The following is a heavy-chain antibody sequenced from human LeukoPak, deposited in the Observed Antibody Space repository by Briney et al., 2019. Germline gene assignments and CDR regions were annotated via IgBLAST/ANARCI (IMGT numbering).Heavy chain of an antibody. V-gene: IGHV4-34*01. CDR3: ARVVTNRGENYDSSEQSPGASGHNDY. CDR2: INHSGST. J-gene: IGHJ4*02. D-gene: IGHD3-22*01. Sequence: PSETLSLTCAVYGGSFSGNYWSWIRQPPWKGLEWIGEINHSGSTNYNPSLKSRVTISVDTSKNQFSLKLSSVTAADTAVYYCARVVTNRGENYDSSEQSPGASGHNDYWGQGTLVTVSS. CDR1: GGSFSGNY.